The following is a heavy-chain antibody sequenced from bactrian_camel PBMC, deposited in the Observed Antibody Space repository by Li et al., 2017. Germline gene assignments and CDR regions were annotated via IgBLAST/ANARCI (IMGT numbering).Heavy chain of an antibody. CDR3: AAKSPGGGWYSPGSYNY. CDR1: GYTGSDIC. V-gene: IGHV3S40*01. CDR2: IYSGSDR. Sequence: DVQLVESGGGSVEAGGSLRLSCERSGYTGSDICMAWFRQAPGKEREGIASIYSGSDRYYVDSVKGRFAISHDNANDTTFLQMNSLMPEDSAMYYCAAKSPGGGWYSPGSYNYWGQGTQVTVS. D-gene: IGHD6*01. J-gene: IGHJ4*01.